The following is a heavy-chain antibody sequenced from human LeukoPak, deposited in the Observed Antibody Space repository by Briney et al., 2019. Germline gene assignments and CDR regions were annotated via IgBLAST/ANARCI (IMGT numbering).Heavy chain of an antibody. V-gene: IGHV3-21*01. Sequence: KPGGSLVLSCATSGFTFSSYSMNWVRQAPGKGLERVSSISSSSSYIYYTDTVKGRFTSSRDNAKNSLYLQMSSLRAEDTAVYYCARGGYNWNDVGDYWGQGTLVTVSS. CDR1: GFTFSSYS. J-gene: IGHJ4*02. CDR3: ARGGYNWNDVGDY. D-gene: IGHD1-1*01. CDR2: ISSSSSYI.